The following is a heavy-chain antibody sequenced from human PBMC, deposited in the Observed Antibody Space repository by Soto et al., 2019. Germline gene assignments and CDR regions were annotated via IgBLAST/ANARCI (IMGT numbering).Heavy chain of an antibody. J-gene: IGHJ6*03. CDR3: ARGEYCSSTSCYWTYYYYYMDV. V-gene: IGHV4-59*08. CDR1: GGSISSYY. Sequence: SETLSLTCTVSGGSISSYYWSWIRQPPGKGLEWIGYIYYSGSTNYNPSLKSRATISVDTSKNQFSLKLSSVTAADTAVYYCARGEYCSSTSCYWTYYYYYMDVWGKGTTVTVSS. D-gene: IGHD2-2*01. CDR2: IYYSGST.